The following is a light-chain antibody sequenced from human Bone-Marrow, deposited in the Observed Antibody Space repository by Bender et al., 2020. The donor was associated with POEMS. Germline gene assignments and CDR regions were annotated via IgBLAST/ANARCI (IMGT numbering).Light chain of an antibody. Sequence: QSVLTQPPSASGTPGQRVTISCSGGSSNIGAHAVNWYQHLPGTAPKLLIYSSHRRPSEVPDRFSGSRSGTSASLAISGLQSEDEADYYCCSYAGSIYAVFGGGTQLTVF. CDR1: SSNIGAHA. J-gene: IGLJ7*01. V-gene: IGLV1-44*01. CDR2: SSH. CDR3: CSYAGSIYAV.